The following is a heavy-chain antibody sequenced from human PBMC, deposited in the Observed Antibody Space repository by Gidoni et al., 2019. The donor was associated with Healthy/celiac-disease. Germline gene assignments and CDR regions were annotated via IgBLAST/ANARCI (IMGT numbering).Heavy chain of an antibody. Sequence: QLQLQESGPGLVKPSETLSLTCPVSGGSISSSSYYWGWIRQPPGQGLEWIGSIYYSGSTYDNPSLKSRVTISVDTSKNQFSLKLSSVTAADTAVYYCAREYDSSGYYYWGQGTLVTVSS. J-gene: IGHJ4*02. CDR1: GGSISSSSYY. V-gene: IGHV4-39*02. D-gene: IGHD3-22*01. CDR2: IYYSGST. CDR3: AREYDSSGYYY.